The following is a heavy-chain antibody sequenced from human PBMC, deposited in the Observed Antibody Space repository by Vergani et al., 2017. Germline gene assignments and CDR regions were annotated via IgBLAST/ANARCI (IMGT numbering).Heavy chain of an antibody. V-gene: IGHV3-23*01. CDR1: GFPFSSYA. J-gene: IGHJ4*02. CDR2: ISGIGGST. CDR3: AKDMTTVTTGDHFDY. Sequence: EVQLLESGGGLVQPGGSLRLSCAASGFPFSSYAMSWVRPAPGKGLGWVSAISGIGGSTYYADSVKGRFTISRDNSKNTLYLQMNSLRAEDTAVYYCAKDMTTVTTGDHFDYWGQGTLVTVSS. D-gene: IGHD4-17*01.